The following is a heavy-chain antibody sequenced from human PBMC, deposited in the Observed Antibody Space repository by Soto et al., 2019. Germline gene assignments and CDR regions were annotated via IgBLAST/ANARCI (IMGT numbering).Heavy chain of an antibody. D-gene: IGHD2-15*01. CDR2: IFPSGST. CDR3: AREGGSGSHDCYFDL. J-gene: IGHJ2*01. CDR1: GGSISSGGYS. V-gene: IGHV4-30-2*01. Sequence: QLQLQESGSGLVKPSQTLSLTCAVSGGSISSGGYSWSWIRQPPGKGLEWIGYIFPSGSTYYNPSLMSRVIISIDNSKNQFSLRLTSVTAADTAVYYCAREGGSGSHDCYFDLWGRGTLVTVSS.